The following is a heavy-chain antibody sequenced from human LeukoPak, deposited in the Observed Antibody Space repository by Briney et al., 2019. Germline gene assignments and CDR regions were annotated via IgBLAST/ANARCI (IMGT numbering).Heavy chain of an antibody. CDR3: AKVPLWSGYYSAFDI. CDR1: GFTFSSYG. CDR2: IRYDGSNK. J-gene: IGHJ3*02. D-gene: IGHD3-3*01. Sequence: GGSLRLSCAASGFTFSSYGMHWVRQAPGKGLEWVAFIRYDGSNKYYADSVKGRFTISGDNSKNTLYLQMNSLRAEDTAVYYCAKVPLWSGYYSAFDIWGQGTMVTVSS. V-gene: IGHV3-30*02.